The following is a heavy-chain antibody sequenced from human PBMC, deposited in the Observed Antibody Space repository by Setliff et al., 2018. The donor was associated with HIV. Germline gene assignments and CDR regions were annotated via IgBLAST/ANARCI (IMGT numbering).Heavy chain of an antibody. CDR3: ARNSQKGIQPLLLPS. V-gene: IGHV4-59*01. J-gene: IGHJ5*02. CDR1: GGTSRRDV. CDR2: IYYTGST. D-gene: IGHD1-1*01. Sequence: SETLSRTGTVSGGTSRRDVGSWVRQTQGQGLEWIGYIYYTGSTSYNPSFRSRVPISVDTSKNQFSLMLDPVTAADTAVYYCARNSQKGIQPLLLPSWGPGTLVTVS.